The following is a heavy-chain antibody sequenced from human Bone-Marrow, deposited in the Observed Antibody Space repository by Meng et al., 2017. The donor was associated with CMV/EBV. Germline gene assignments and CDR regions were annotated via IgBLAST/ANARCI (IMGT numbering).Heavy chain of an antibody. Sequence: ASVKVSCKASGYTLTSYGTSWVRQAPGQGLEWMGWISAYNGNTNYAQKLQGRVTMTTDTSTSTASLELRSLRSDDTAVYYCARSTGDPGGYYYYGMDVWGQGTTVTVSS. J-gene: IGHJ6*02. D-gene: IGHD7-27*01. CDR2: ISAYNGNT. CDR1: GYTLTSYG. V-gene: IGHV1-18*01. CDR3: ARSTGDPGGYYYYGMDV.